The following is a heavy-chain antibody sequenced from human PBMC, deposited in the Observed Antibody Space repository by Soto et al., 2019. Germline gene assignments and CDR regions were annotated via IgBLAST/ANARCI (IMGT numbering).Heavy chain of an antibody. J-gene: IGHJ4*02. CDR3: ARTYRAGYKNAFKI. V-gene: IGHV5-51*01. CDR1: GYGFRSYL. CDR2: IYADDSDT. D-gene: IGHD2-2*02. Sequence: XESLKVPCQSSGYGFRSYLSALVLQVPGKGLEYVGHIYADDSDTRYNPSFQGQVTISADTSLSTAFLQWSSLEASDTGIYFCARTYRAGYKNAFKIWGQGTLVTVSS.